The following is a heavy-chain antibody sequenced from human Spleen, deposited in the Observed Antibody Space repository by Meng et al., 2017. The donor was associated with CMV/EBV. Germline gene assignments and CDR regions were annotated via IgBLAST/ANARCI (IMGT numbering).Heavy chain of an antibody. Sequence: FSLHDINWVRQAPGQGLEWVGWINPNSGNTGLAQKFQGRISLTRNTSITTAYLEMGRLRSEDTAVFYCAKSKKAIAPRVTPSYYFDFWGQGTLVTVSS. CDR1: FSLHD. V-gene: IGHV1-8*02. CDR2: INPNSGNT. J-gene: IGHJ4*02. CDR3: AKSKKAIAPRVTPSYYFDF. D-gene: IGHD2-21*01.